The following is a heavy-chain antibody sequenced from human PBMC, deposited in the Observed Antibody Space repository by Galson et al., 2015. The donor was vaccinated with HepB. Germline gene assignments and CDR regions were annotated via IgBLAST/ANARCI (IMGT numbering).Heavy chain of an antibody. D-gene: IGHD3-10*01. CDR1: GFTFGSYG. CDR3: AREPGGETRLDY. Sequence: SLRLSCAASGFTFGSYGMHWVRQAPGKGLEWVAVIWYDGSNKYYADSVKGRFTISRDNSKNTLYLQMNSLRAEDTAVYYCAREPGGETRLDYWGQGTLVTVSS. V-gene: IGHV3-33*08. CDR2: IWYDGSNK. J-gene: IGHJ4*02.